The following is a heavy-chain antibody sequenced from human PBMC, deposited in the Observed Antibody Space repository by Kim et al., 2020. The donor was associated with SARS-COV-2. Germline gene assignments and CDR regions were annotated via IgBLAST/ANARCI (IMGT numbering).Heavy chain of an antibody. Sequence: SETLSLTCAVYGGSFSGYYWSWIRQPPGKGLEWIGEINHSGSTNYNPSLKSRVTISVDTSKNQFSLKLSSVTAADTAVYYCAREVGYYYDSSGSGSIWGQGTMVTVSS. D-gene: IGHD3-22*01. CDR2: INHSGST. V-gene: IGHV4-34*01. CDR3: AREVGYYYDSSGSGSI. J-gene: IGHJ3*02. CDR1: GGSFSGYY.